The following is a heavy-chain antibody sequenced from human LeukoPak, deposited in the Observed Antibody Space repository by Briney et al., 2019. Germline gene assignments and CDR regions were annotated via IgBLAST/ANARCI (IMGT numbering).Heavy chain of an antibody. CDR2: INPNSGGT. Sequence: ASAKVSCKASGYTFTGYYMHWVRQAPGQGLEWMGWINPNSGGTNYAQKFQGRVTMTRDTSISTAYMELSRLRSDDTAVYYCARVREYSSGCYFDSWGQGTLVTVSS. CDR1: GYTFTGYY. V-gene: IGHV1-2*02. CDR3: ARVREYSSGCYFDS. D-gene: IGHD6-19*01. J-gene: IGHJ4*02.